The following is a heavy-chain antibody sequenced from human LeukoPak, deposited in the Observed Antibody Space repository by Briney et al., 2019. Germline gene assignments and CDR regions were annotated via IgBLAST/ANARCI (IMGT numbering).Heavy chain of an antibody. CDR3: ARDPPAPYSSGLDY. CDR1: GFTFSSYS. Sequence: PGGSLRLSCAASGFTFSSYSMNWVRQAPGKGLEWVSSISSSSSYIYYADSVKGRFTISRDNAKNSLYLQMNSLRAEDTAVYYCARDPPAPYSSGLDYWGQGTLVTVSS. D-gene: IGHD3-22*01. V-gene: IGHV3-21*01. CDR2: ISSSSSYI. J-gene: IGHJ4*02.